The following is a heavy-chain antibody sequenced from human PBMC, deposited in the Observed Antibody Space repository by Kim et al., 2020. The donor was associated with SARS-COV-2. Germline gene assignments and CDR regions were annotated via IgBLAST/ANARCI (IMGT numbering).Heavy chain of an antibody. J-gene: IGHJ6*02. CDR1: GYTFTGYY. D-gene: IGHD2-2*01. CDR3: ARGIVVVPAANYYYYGMDV. V-gene: IGHV1-2*02. CDR2: ISPNSGGT. Sequence: ASVKVSCKASGYTFTGYYMHWVRQAPGQGLEWMGWISPNSGGTNYAQKFRGRVTMTRDTSISTAYMELSRLRSDDTAVYYCARGIVVVPAANYYYYGMDVWGQGTTVTVSS.